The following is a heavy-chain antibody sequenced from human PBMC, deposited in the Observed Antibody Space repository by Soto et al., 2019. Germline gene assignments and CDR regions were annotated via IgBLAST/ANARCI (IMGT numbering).Heavy chain of an antibody. J-gene: IGHJ6*02. Sequence: PGESMKISCKGSGYSFASYWIGWVRQMPGKGLEWMGIIYPGDSDTRYSPSFQGQVTISADKSISTAYLQWSSLKASDTAMYYCARNRSGSVVGMDVWGQGTTVTVSS. CDR2: IYPGDSDT. CDR3: ARNRSGSVVGMDV. CDR1: GYSFASYW. V-gene: IGHV5-51*01.